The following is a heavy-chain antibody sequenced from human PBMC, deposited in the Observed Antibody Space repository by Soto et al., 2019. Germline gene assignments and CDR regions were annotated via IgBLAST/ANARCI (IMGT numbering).Heavy chain of an antibody. CDR1: GFTFSSYA. Sequence: EVQLLESGGGLVQPGGSLRLSCAASGFTFSSYAMSWVRQAPGKGLEWVSVISGSGDSTYYGDSVRGRFTISRDNSNNTLYLQMNSLRAEDTAVYYCAKDRDGAAAGPTKFYGMDVWGQGTTVTVSS. V-gene: IGHV3-23*01. CDR2: ISGSGDST. CDR3: AKDRDGAAAGPTKFYGMDV. J-gene: IGHJ6*02. D-gene: IGHD6-13*01.